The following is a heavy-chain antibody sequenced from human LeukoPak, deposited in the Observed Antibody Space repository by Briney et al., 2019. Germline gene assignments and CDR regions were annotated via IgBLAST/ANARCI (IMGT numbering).Heavy chain of an antibody. CDR3: TIFFFMGGFWSGSAIDY. V-gene: IGHV3-15*01. CDR1: GFTFSSYA. Sequence: GGSLRLSCAASGFTFSSYAMSWVRQAPGKGLEWVGRIKSKSDGGTTDYAAPVKGRFTISRDDSKNTLYLQMNSLKTEDTAVYYCTIFFFMGGFWSGSAIDYWGQGTLVTVSS. CDR2: IKSKSDGGTT. J-gene: IGHJ4*02. D-gene: IGHD3-3*01.